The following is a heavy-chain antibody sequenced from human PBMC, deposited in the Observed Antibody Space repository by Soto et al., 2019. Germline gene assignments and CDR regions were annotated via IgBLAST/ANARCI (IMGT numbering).Heavy chain of an antibody. D-gene: IGHD3-10*01. V-gene: IGHV3-74*01. CDR3: LAGETNYFDF. CDR1: GLTLSRYW. Sequence: EVPLVESGGGLVQPGGSLRLSCAGSGLTLSRYWMHWVRQGPGKGLVWVSRINSDGGTTTYADSVKGRFTISRDNAKNRVDLQMNSLRAEDTAVYYCLAGETNYFDFWGQGTLVTVSS. CDR2: INSDGGTT. J-gene: IGHJ4*02.